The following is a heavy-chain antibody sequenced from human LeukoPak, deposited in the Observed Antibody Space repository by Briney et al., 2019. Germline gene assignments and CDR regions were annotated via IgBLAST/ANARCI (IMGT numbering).Heavy chain of an antibody. D-gene: IGHD1-26*01. V-gene: IGHV1-18*01. CDR2: ISAYNGNT. CDR3: ARASLPTEVGATDY. J-gene: IGHJ4*02. Sequence: ASVKVSCKASGYTFTSYGISWVRQAPGQGLEWMGWISAYNGNTKYAQKLQGRVTMTTDTYTNTAYMELRSLRSDDTAVYYCARASLPTEVGATDYWGQGTLVTVSS. CDR1: GYTFTSYG.